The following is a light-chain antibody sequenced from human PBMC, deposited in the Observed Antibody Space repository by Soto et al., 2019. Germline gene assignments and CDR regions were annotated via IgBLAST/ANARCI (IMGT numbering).Light chain of an antibody. J-gene: IGLJ3*02. CDR2: EDT. CDR1: SSDVGGYKY. Sequence: SALTQPASVSGSPGQSITISCTGTSSDVGGYKYVSWYQQHPGKAPKLMIYEDTNRPSGVSNRFSGSKSGNTASLTISGLQAEDEADYYCSSYTSSSTWVFGGGTKVTVL. V-gene: IGLV2-14*01. CDR3: SSYTSSSTWV.